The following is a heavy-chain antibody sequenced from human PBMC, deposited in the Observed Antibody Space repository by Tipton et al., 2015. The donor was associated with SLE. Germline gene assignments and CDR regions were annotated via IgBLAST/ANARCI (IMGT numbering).Heavy chain of an antibody. D-gene: IGHD3-10*01. CDR3: ARNYGSGTYYNTLSHYMDV. V-gene: IGHV4-38-2*02. J-gene: IGHJ6*03. Sequence: TLSLTCTVSGYSISSGFYWGWIRQPPGKGLEWIGSIYHSGSTYYNPSLKSRVTISVDTSKNQFSLKLNSVTAADTAVYYCARNYGSGTYYNTLSHYMDVWGKGTTVTVSS. CDR2: IYHSGST. CDR1: GYSISSGFY.